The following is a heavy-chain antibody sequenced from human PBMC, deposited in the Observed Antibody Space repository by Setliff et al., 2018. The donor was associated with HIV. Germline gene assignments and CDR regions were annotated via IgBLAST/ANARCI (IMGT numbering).Heavy chain of an antibody. D-gene: IGHD3-10*01. Sequence: ASVKVSCKASGYILTSHYMHWVRQAPGQGLEWMGIINPSVGSTSYAQKFQGRATMTRDTSTSTVYMELSSLRSEDTAVYYCAREYDVLLWIGSQYGRGNLDSWGQGTPVTVSS. CDR2: INPSVGST. J-gene: IGHJ4*02. CDR3: AREYDVLLWIGSQYGRGNLDS. V-gene: IGHV1-46*01. CDR1: GYILTSHY.